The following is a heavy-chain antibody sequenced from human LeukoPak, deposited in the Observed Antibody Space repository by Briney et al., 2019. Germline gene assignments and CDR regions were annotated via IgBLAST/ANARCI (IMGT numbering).Heavy chain of an antibody. CDR1: GFTFSSYE. D-gene: IGHD1-20*01. J-gene: IGHJ6*02. CDR3: ARGSLTGEYGMDV. Sequence: GGSLRLSCAASGFTFSSYEINWVRQAPGKGLEWVSDISASGRTIYYADSVKGRFTISRDNAKSSLYLQMNSLRAEDTAVYYCARGSLTGEYGMDVWGQGTTVTVSS. CDR2: ISASGRTI. V-gene: IGHV3-48*03.